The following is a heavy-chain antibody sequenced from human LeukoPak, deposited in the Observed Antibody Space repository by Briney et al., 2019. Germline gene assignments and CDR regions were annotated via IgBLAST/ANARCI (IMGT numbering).Heavy chain of an antibody. Sequence: PGGALRLSFAASGFTFSSYAMSWVRQAPGKGLEWVSAISGSGGSTYYADSVKGRFTISRDNSKNTLYLQMNSLRAEDTAVYYCAKDRVMVRGGSWFDPWGQGTLVTVSS. CDR3: AKDRVMVRGGSWFDP. CDR1: GFTFSSYA. V-gene: IGHV3-23*01. D-gene: IGHD3-10*01. CDR2: ISGSGGST. J-gene: IGHJ5*02.